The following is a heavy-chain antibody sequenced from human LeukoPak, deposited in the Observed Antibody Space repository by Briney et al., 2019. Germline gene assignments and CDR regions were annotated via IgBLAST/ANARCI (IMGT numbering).Heavy chain of an antibody. V-gene: IGHV3-48*02. CDR1: GFTFSSYS. CDR3: ARACNQLLVNYYGMDV. CDR2: ISSSSSTI. Sequence: GGSLRLSCAASGFTFSSYSMNWVRQAPGKGLEWVSYISSSSSTIYYADSVKGRFTIPRDNAKNSLYLHMNSLRDEDTAVYYCARACNQLLVNYYGMDVWGQGTTVTVSS. J-gene: IGHJ6*02. D-gene: IGHD2-2*01.